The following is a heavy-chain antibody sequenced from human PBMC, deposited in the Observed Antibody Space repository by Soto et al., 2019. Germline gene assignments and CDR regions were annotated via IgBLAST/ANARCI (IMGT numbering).Heavy chain of an antibody. CDR3: ARWGERTSGFDY. Sequence: GGSLRLSCAASGFTFNGYWMSWVRQAPGKRLGWVANIKEDGSEKYYVDSVRGRFTISRDNAKNSLFLQMDSLRDDDTAVYYCARWGERTSGFDYWGRGTLVTVSS. J-gene: IGHJ4*02. V-gene: IGHV3-7*05. CDR1: GFTFNGYW. CDR2: IKEDGSEK. D-gene: IGHD1-26*01.